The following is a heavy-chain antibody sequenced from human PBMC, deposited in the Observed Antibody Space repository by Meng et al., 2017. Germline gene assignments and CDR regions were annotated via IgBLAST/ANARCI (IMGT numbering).Heavy chain of an antibody. D-gene: IGHD6-13*01. CDR2: IWYDGSNK. CDR1: GFTFSSYG. V-gene: IGHV3-33*01. Sequence: GESLKISCAASGFTFSSYGMHWVRQAPGKGLEWVAVIWYDGSNKYYADSVKGRFTISRDNSKNTLYLQMNSLRAEDTAVYYCARDPIGSSWWGGYYYYGMDVWGQGTTVTVS. CDR3: ARDPIGSSWWGGYYYYGMDV. J-gene: IGHJ6*02.